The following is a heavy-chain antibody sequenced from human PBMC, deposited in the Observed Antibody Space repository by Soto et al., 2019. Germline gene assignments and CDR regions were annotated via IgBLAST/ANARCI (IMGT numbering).Heavy chain of an antibody. CDR1: GFSFSTNA. Sequence: GGSLRLSCAASGFSFSTNAMSWVRQAPGKGLEWVAVISYDGSNKYYADSVKGRFTISRDNSKNTLYLQMNSLRAEDTAVYYCAKGPAIVLVPAAMNYYYGMDVWGQGTTVTVSS. CDR3: AKGPAIVLVPAAMNYYYGMDV. D-gene: IGHD2-2*01. CDR2: ISYDGSNK. V-gene: IGHV3-30*18. J-gene: IGHJ6*02.